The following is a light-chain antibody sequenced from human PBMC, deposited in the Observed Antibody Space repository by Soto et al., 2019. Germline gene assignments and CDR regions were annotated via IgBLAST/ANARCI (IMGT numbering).Light chain of an antibody. Sequence: EIVLTQSPGTLSLSPGEGATLSCRASQSVSGSYLAWYQQRPGQPPRLLVYGATTRATGIPDRISGSGSGTDFTLTISGLEPEDFAVYYCQQYTSSAWTFGQGTKVEIK. V-gene: IGKV3-20*01. CDR3: QQYTSSAWT. CDR2: GAT. CDR1: QSVSGSY. J-gene: IGKJ1*01.